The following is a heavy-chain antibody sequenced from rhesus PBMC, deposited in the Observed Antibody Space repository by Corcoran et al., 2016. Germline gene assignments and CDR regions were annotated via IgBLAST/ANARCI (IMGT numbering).Heavy chain of an antibody. D-gene: IGHD6-19*01. CDR2: IGGSSGQT. CDR1: GGSISGYY. V-gene: IGHV4-165*02. Sequence: QVQLQESGPGLVKPSETLSLTCAVSGGSISGYYWNSIRQPPGKGLEWIGYIGGSSGQTNYTPAPKMRGTISTETAKNQVSLKLSSVTAADTAGYYCARSAAVNWYFDLWGPGTPITISS. J-gene: IGHJ2*01. CDR3: ARSAAVNWYFDL.